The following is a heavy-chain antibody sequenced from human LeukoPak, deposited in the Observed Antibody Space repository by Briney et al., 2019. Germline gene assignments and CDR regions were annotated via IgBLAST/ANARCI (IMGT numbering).Heavy chain of an antibody. CDR2: ISDSGANT. CDR1: GFTFSSYA. CDR3: AKGRWSPDY. D-gene: IGHD1-1*01. V-gene: IGHV3-23*01. J-gene: IGHJ4*02. Sequence: GGSLRLSCAASGFTFSSYAMSWVRQAPGKGLEWVSLISDSGANTYYTDSVKGRFTISRDNSKNPLYLQMNSLRADDTAVYYCAKGRWSPDYWGQGTLVTVSS.